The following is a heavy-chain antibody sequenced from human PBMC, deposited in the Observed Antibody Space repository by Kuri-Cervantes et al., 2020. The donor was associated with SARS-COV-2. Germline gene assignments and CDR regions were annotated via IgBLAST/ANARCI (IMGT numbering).Heavy chain of an antibody. D-gene: IGHD3-10*01. CDR2: IIPIFGTA. Sequence: SVKVSCQASVGTFSSYAISWVRQAPGQGLEWMGGIIPIFGTANYAQKFQGRVTITADESTSTAYMELSSLRSEDTAVYYCARDRRGATRPDAFDFWGQGTMVTVSS. CDR3: ARDRRGATRPDAFDF. V-gene: IGHV1-69*13. CDR1: VGTFSSYA. J-gene: IGHJ3*01.